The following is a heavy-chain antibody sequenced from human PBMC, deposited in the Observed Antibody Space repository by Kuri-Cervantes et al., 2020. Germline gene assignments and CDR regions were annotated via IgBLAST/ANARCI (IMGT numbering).Heavy chain of an antibody. CDR1: GYTFTSCD. V-gene: IGHV1-69*05. CDR3: ARGFSRPHYYDSSGYRFAAFDI. J-gene: IGHJ3*02. Sequence: SVKVSCKAYGYTFTSCDINWLRQAPGQGLEWMGGIIPIFGTANYAQKFQGRVTITTDESTSTAYMELSSLRSEDTAVYYCARGFSRPHYYDSSGYRFAAFDIWGQGTMVTVSS. D-gene: IGHD3-22*01. CDR2: IIPIFGTA.